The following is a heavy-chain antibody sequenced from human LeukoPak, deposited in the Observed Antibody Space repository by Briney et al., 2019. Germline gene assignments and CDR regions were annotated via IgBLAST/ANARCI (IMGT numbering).Heavy chain of an antibody. Sequence: GGSLRLSCAASGSTFSSYAMSWVRQAPGKGLEWVSAISGSGGSTYYADSVKGRFTISRDNSKNTLYLQMNSLRAEDTAVYYCAKEKLARGYGDYHDYWGQGTLVTVSS. CDR1: GSTFSSYA. J-gene: IGHJ4*02. CDR2: ISGSGGST. CDR3: AKEKLARGYGDYHDY. D-gene: IGHD4-17*01. V-gene: IGHV3-23*01.